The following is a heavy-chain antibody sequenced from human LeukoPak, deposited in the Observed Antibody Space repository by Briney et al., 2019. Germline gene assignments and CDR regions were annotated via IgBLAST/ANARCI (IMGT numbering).Heavy chain of an antibody. V-gene: IGHV3-30*18. CDR3: AKENRLTYYYDSSGNWI. Sequence: GRSLRLSCAASGFTFSSYGMHWVRQAPGKGLEWVAVISYDGSNKYYADSVKGRFTISRDNSKNTLYLQMNSLRAEDTAVYYCAKENRLTYYYDSSGNWIWGRGTMVTVSS. D-gene: IGHD3-22*01. CDR1: GFTFSSYG. CDR2: ISYDGSNK. J-gene: IGHJ3*02.